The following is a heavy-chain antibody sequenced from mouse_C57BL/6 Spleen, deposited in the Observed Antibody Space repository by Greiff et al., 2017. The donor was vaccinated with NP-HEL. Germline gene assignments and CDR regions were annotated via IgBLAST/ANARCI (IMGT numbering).Heavy chain of an antibody. Sequence: VQLQQPGAELVKPGASVKLSCKASGYTFTSYWMQWVKQRPGQGLEWIGEIDPSDSYTNYNQKFKGKATLTVDTSSSTAYMQLSSLTSEDSAVYYCARRGTGGFWYAMDYWGQGTSVTVSS. CDR3: ARRGTGGFWYAMDY. CDR2: IDPSDSYT. V-gene: IGHV1-50*01. CDR1: GYTFTSYW. D-gene: IGHD3-3*01. J-gene: IGHJ4*01.